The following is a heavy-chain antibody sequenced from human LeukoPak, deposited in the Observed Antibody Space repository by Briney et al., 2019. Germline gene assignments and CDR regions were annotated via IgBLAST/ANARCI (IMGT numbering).Heavy chain of an antibody. Sequence: SETLSLTCTVSGDSISSSSSYWGWIRQPPGEGLEWIGSIYYSGSTYYNTSLKSRVTISVDTSKNQFSLKLSSVTAADTAVYYCARGIYYYGSGSYSSPGDYYYYMDVWGKGTTVTISS. CDR3: ARGIYYYGSGSYSSPGDYYYYMDV. J-gene: IGHJ6*03. CDR2: IYYSGST. CDR1: GDSISSSSSY. V-gene: IGHV4-39*07. D-gene: IGHD3-10*01.